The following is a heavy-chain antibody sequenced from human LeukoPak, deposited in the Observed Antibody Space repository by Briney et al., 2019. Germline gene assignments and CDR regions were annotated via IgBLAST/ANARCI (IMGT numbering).Heavy chain of an antibody. J-gene: IGHJ3*02. V-gene: IGHV4-30-2*01. CDR2: IYHSGST. Sequence: SETLSLTCTVSGGSISSGGYYWSWIRQPPGKGLEWIGYIYHSGSTYYNPSLKSRVTISVDRSKNQFSLKLSSVTAADTAVYYCARGTILLPFDIWGQGTMVTVSS. D-gene: IGHD3-3*01. CDR1: GGSISSGGYY. CDR3: ARGTILLPFDI.